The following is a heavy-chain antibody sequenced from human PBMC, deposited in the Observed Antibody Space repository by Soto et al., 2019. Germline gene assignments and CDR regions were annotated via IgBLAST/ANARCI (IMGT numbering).Heavy chain of an antibody. CDR1: GGNFSSNG. Sequence: QVQLVQSGAEVKKPGSSVKVSCKAAGGNFSSNGIRWVRQAPGQGLELMGGIIPTFGTTNYAHKFRGRVTITADESTGTAYMELSSLRSDDTAVYYCAGASDSTWYNWLDPWGQGTLVTVSS. CDR3: AGASDSTWYNWLDP. V-gene: IGHV1-69*01. CDR2: IIPTFGTT. D-gene: IGHD5-18*01. J-gene: IGHJ5*02.